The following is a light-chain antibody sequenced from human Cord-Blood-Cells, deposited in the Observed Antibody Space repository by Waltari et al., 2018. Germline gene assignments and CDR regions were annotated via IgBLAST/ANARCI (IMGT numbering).Light chain of an antibody. J-gene: IGKJ4*01. CDR3: QQYNNWLLLT. CDR2: GAA. Sequence: IVMPPSPATLSVSPGERATHSCRASQRVSCNLAWYQQKPGQTPRLLIDGAATRGTGIPASVSGSGAWTEYTLTTISLQSEDYAVVYCQQYNNWLLLTFGGGTKVEIK. V-gene: IGKV3-15*01. CDR1: QRVSCN.